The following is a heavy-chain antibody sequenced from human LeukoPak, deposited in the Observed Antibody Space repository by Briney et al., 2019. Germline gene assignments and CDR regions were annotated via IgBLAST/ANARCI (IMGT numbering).Heavy chain of an antibody. V-gene: IGHV3-21*01. J-gene: IGHJ4*02. CDR3: ASTRVGEGGFDY. CDR2: ISGSSSYI. D-gene: IGHD1-26*01. CDR1: GFTFISYN. Sequence: PGGSLRLSCAASGFTFISYNMNWVRQAPGKGLEWVSSISGSSSYIFYADSVKGRFTISRDNAKNSLYLQMNTLRAEDTAVYYCASTRVGEGGFDYWGQGTLVTVSS.